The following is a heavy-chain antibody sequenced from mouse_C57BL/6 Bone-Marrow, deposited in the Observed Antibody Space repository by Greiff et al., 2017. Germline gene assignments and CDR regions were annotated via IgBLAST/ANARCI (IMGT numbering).Heavy chain of an antibody. CDR3: ARGLLRMDY. CDR2: INPYNGGT. Sequence: EVQLKQSGPVLVKPGASVKMSCKASGYTFTDYYMNWVKQSHGKSLEWIGVINPYNGGTSYNQKFKGKATLTVDKSSSTAYMELNSLTSEDSAVYYCARGLLRMDYWGQGTSVTVSS. V-gene: IGHV1-19*01. J-gene: IGHJ4*01. D-gene: IGHD1-1*01. CDR1: GYTFTDYY.